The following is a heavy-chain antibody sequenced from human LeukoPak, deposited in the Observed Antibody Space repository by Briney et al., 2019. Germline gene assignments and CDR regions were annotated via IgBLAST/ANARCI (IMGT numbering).Heavy chain of an antibody. CDR1: GGSFSGYY. CDR3: ARASREEGNSDFDY. Sequence: SETLSLTCAVYGGSFSGYYWSWIRQPPGKGLEWIGEINHSGSTNYNPSLKNRVTISVDTSKNQFSLKLSSVTAADTAVYYCARASREEGNSDFDYWGQGTLVTVSS. D-gene: IGHD4-23*01. V-gene: IGHV4-34*01. CDR2: INHSGST. J-gene: IGHJ4*02.